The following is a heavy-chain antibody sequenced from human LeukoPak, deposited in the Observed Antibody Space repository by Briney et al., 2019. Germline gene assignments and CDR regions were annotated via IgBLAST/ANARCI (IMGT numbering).Heavy chain of an antibody. V-gene: IGHV1-24*01. CDR2: FDPEDGET. Sequence: ASVKVSCKVSGYTLTELSMHWVRQAPGKGLEWMGGFDPEDGETIYAQKFQGRVTMTEDTSTDTAYMELSSPRSEDTAVYYCATDSRVYSSGWSRALDYWGQGTLVTVSS. J-gene: IGHJ4*02. CDR1: GYTLTELS. D-gene: IGHD6-19*01. CDR3: ATDSRVYSSGWSRALDY.